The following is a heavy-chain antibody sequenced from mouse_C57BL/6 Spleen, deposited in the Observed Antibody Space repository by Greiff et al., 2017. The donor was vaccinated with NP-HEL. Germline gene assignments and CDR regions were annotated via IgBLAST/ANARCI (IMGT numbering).Heavy chain of an antibody. CDR1: GYTFTSYW. CDR2: IHPNSGST. D-gene: IGHD1-1*01. CDR3: ARYYYGSRNYAMGY. V-gene: IGHV1-64*01. Sequence: VQLQQPGAELVKPGASVKLSCKASGYTFTSYWMHWVKQRPGQGLEWIGMIHPNSGSTNYNEKFKSKATLTVDKSSSKAYMQLSSLTSEDSAVYYCARYYYGSRNYAMGYWGQGTSVTVST. J-gene: IGHJ4*01.